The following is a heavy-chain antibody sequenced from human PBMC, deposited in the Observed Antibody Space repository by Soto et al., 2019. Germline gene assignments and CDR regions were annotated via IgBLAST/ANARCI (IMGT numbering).Heavy chain of an antibody. V-gene: IGHV4-31*03. CDR2: IYYSGSI. CDR1: GGSLTSEGYY. J-gene: IGHJ4*02. CDR3: ARSRLWEQHFDS. D-gene: IGHD1-26*01. Sequence: SESLSLTCTVSGGSLTSEGYYWSWIRQLPGKGLEWIGYIYYSGSIFYNPFLKSRASISAHSSKRQFSLKLSSVTAADTAVYYCARSRLWEQHFDSWGQGILVTVSS.